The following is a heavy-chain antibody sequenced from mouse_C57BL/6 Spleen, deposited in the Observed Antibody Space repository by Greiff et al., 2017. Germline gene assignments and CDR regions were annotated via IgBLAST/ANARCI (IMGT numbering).Heavy chain of an antibody. V-gene: IGHV1-80*01. CDR1: GYAISSYW. CDR2: IYPGDGDT. J-gene: IGHJ2*02. Sequence: QVQLQQSGAELVKPGASVKISCKASGYAISSYWWNWVKQRPGKGLEWIGQIYPGDGDTNYNGHIKGKATLSAYKSSSTAYIQLSSLTSEDSAVYFCAREGITTRLVFDSWGQGNSLTVSS. D-gene: IGHD2-4*01. CDR3: AREGITTRLVFDS.